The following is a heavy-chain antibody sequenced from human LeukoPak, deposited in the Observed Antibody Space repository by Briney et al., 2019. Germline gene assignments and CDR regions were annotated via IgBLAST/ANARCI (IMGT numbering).Heavy chain of an antibody. CDR1: GVTLINYA. CDR3: ATDYGDYEPIDY. Sequence: PGGSLRLSCTASGVTLINYAMHWVRRPPGRGLEWVAVISFDGTNKYYGDSVEGRFSVSRDNSKNTLYLQMNSLRPDDTAMYYCATDYGDYEPIDYWGQGTLVTVSS. V-gene: IGHV3-30*04. J-gene: IGHJ4*02. D-gene: IGHD4-17*01. CDR2: ISFDGTNK.